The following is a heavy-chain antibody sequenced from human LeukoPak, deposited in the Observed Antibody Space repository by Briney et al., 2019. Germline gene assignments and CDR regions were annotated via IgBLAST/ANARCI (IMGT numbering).Heavy chain of an antibody. Sequence: ASVKVSCKASGYTFNTHAISWVRQAPGQGLEWMGWISAYNGDTNYAQKFQGRVTMTTDTSTTTAYMDLKNVRSDDTAIYYCARMNCSSVSCSDFDSWGQETLVTVSS. D-gene: IGHD2-2*01. CDR2: ISAYNGDT. J-gene: IGHJ4*02. CDR1: GYTFNTHA. V-gene: IGHV1-18*01. CDR3: ARMNCSSVSCSDFDS.